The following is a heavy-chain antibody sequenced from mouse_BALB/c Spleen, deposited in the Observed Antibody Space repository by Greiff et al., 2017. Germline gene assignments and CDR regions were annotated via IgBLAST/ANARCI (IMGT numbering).Heavy chain of an antibody. Sequence: VQLQQSGAELVRPGTSVKVSCKASGYAFTNYLIEWVKQRPGQGLEWIGVINPGSGGTNYNEKFKGKATLTADKSSSTAYMQLSSLTSDDSAVYYCARGGITTVVADYWGQGTTLTVSS. D-gene: IGHD1-1*01. J-gene: IGHJ2*01. CDR3: ARGGITTVVADY. V-gene: IGHV1-54*01. CDR1: GYAFTNYL. CDR2: INPGSGGT.